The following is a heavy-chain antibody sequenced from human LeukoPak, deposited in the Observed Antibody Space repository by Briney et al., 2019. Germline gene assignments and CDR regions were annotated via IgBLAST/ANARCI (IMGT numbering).Heavy chain of an antibody. CDR2: IKQDGSEK. Sequence: GGSLRLSCAASGFTFSSYWMSWVRQAPGKGLEWVANIKQDGSEKYYVDSVKGRFTISRDNAKNSLYLQMNSLRAEDTAVYYCAREDYGDIRFRRQYYFDYWGQGTLVTVSS. CDR3: AREDYGDIRFRRQYYFDY. J-gene: IGHJ4*02. D-gene: IGHD4-17*01. V-gene: IGHV3-7*01. CDR1: GFTFSSYW.